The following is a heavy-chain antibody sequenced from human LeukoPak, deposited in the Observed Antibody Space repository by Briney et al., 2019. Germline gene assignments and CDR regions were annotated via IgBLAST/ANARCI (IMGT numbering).Heavy chain of an antibody. Sequence: TSETLSFTCSVSGDSINTYYWSGIRQPPEERLDWIGYIYYSGRTNYNPSLKSRVTISLDTSKNQFSLKLSSVTAADTALYYCARGYSGYDPFDYWGQGTLVTVSS. D-gene: IGHD5-12*01. CDR1: GDSINTYY. CDR3: ARGYSGYDPFDY. V-gene: IGHV4-59*01. J-gene: IGHJ4*02. CDR2: IYYSGRT.